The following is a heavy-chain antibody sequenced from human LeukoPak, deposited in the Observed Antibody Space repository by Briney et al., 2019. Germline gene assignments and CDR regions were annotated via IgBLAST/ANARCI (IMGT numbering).Heavy chain of an antibody. CDR1: GGSISSSSYY. J-gene: IGHJ4*02. D-gene: IGHD3-3*01. CDR2: IYYSGST. V-gene: IGHV4-39*07. CDR3: AREFLFSASDY. Sequence: PSGTLSLTCTVSGGSISSSSYYWGWIRQPPGKGLEWIGSIYYSGSTYYNPSLKSRVTISVDTSKNQFSLKLSSVTAADTAVYYCAREFLFSASDYWGQGTLVTVSS.